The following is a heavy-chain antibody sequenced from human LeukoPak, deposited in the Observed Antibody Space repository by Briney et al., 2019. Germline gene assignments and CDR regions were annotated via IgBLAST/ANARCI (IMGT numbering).Heavy chain of an antibody. CDR2: IKQDGSEK. CDR3: ARGGGLDV. CDR1: GFTFSLYW. V-gene: IGHV3-7*03. D-gene: IGHD3-16*01. J-gene: IGHJ6*02. Sequence: GGSLRLSCAASGFTFSLYWMDWVRRAPGKGLEWVANIKQDGSEKNYVDSVKGRFTISRDNAKNSLYLQMSNLRAEDTAVYFCARGGGLDVWGQGATVTVSS.